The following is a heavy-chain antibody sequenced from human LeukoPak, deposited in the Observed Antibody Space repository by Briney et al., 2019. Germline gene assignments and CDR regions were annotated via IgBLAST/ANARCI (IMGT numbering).Heavy chain of an antibody. Sequence: PGGSLRLSCAASGFTFSSYAMSWVRQAPGKGLEWVSAISGSGGSTYYADSVKGRFTISRDNSKNSLYLQMNSLRAEDTAVYYCARGGCSSTSCYLPFDYWGQGTLVTVSS. V-gene: IGHV3-23*01. CDR1: GFTFSSYA. CDR2: ISGSGGST. D-gene: IGHD2-2*01. CDR3: ARGGCSSTSCYLPFDY. J-gene: IGHJ4*02.